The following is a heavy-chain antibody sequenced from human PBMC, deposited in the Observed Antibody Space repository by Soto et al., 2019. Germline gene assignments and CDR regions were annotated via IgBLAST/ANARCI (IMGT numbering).Heavy chain of an antibody. Sequence: PSETLSLTCTVSGGSISSSSYYWGWIRQPPGKGLEWIGSIYYSGSTYYNPSLKSRVTISVDTSKNQFSLKLSSVTAADTAVYYCARHTKVAVGGFGELDWFDPWGQGTLVTVSS. V-gene: IGHV4-39*01. D-gene: IGHD3-10*01. CDR3: ARHTKVAVGGFGELDWFDP. CDR2: IYYSGST. CDR1: GGSISSSSYY. J-gene: IGHJ5*02.